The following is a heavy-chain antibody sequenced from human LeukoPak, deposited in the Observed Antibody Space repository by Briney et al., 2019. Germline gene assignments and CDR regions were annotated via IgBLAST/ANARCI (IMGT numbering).Heavy chain of an antibody. CDR2: ISSSSSYI. J-gene: IGHJ5*02. CDR1: GFTFSSYS. Sequence: GGSLRLSCAASGFTFSSYSMNWVRQAPRKGLEWVSSISSSSSYIYYADSVKGRFTISRDNAKNSLYLQMNSLRAEDTAVYYCARDAGVYCSGGSCYEGFNWFDPWGQGTLVTVSS. D-gene: IGHD2-15*01. CDR3: ARDAGVYCSGGSCYEGFNWFDP. V-gene: IGHV3-21*01.